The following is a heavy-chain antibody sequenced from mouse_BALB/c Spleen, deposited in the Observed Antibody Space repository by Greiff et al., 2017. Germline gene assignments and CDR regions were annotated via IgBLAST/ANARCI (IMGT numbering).Heavy chain of an antibody. CDR1: GYTFASYW. Sequence: QVQLQQPGAELVKPWASVKLSCKASGYTFASYWMHWVKQRPGQGPVWIGEIAPSDSYTNYNQKFKCKATLSVDKSSSTAYMQLRSLTSEDSTVFYSARGYGYDAGSYAMDYWGQGTSGTVSS. D-gene: IGHD2-2*01. J-gene: IGHJ4*01. CDR3: ARGYGYDAGSYAMDY. CDR2: IAPSDSYT. V-gene: IGHV1-69*02.